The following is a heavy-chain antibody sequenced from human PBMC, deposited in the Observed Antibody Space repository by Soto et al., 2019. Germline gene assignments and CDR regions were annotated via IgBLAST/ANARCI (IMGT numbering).Heavy chain of an antibody. CDR1: GGTFSSYA. J-gene: IGHJ6*02. D-gene: IGHD2-15*01. CDR3: ERSQDGSSSLDICFYYYYGMDV. Sequence: QVQLVQSGAEVKKPGSSVKVSCKAPGGTFSSYAISWVRQAPGQGLEWMGGIIPIFGTANYAQKFQGRVTITADESTSKGYMKLSSFKYEDAALYYCERSQDGSSSLDICFYYYYGMDVWGQGTTVTVSS. V-gene: IGHV1-69*01. CDR2: IIPIFGTA.